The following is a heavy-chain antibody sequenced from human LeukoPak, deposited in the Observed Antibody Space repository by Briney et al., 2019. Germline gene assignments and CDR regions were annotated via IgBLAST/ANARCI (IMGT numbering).Heavy chain of an antibody. D-gene: IGHD6-19*01. V-gene: IGHV3-9*01. Sequence: PGRSLRLSCAAPGFTFDDYAMHWVRQAPGKGLEWVSGISWNSGSIGYADSVKGRFTISRDNAKNSLYLQMNSLRAEDTALYYCAKALDLAVAGFDYWGQGTLVTVSS. CDR1: GFTFDDYA. J-gene: IGHJ4*02. CDR3: AKALDLAVAGFDY. CDR2: ISWNSGSI.